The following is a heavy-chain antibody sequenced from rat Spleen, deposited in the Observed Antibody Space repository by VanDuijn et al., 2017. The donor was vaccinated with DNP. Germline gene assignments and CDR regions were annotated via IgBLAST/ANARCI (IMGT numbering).Heavy chain of an antibody. CDR3: TRGFPPDY. Sequence: EVQLQESGSGLVKPSQSLSLTCSVTGYSITSNYWGWIRQFPGNKMEYIGHISYSGRTDYNPSLKSRISITRDTSKNQFFLQLNSLTTDDTATYYCTRGFPPDYWGQGVMVTVSS. V-gene: IGHV3-1*01. D-gene: IGHD4-4*01. J-gene: IGHJ2*01. CDR2: ISYSGRT. CDR1: GYSITSNY.